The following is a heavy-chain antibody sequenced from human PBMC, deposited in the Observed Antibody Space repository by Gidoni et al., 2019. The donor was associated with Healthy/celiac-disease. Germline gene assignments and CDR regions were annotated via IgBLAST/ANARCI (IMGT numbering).Heavy chain of an antibody. CDR1: GGSFSGYY. CDR2: INHSGSP. Sequence: QVQLQQRGAGLLKPSETLSLTCAVYGGSFSGYYWSWIRQPPGKGLEWIGEINHSGSPNYNPSLKSRVTISVDTSKNQFSLKLSSVTAADTAVYYCARGTDYGVDYWGQGTLVTVSS. J-gene: IGHJ4*02. V-gene: IGHV4-34*01. CDR3: ARGTDYGVDY. D-gene: IGHD4-17*01.